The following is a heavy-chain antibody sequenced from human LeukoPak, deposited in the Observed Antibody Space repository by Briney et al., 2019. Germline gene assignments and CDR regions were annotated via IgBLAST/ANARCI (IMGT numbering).Heavy chain of an antibody. D-gene: IGHD3-10*01. CDR1: GLTFNNYW. CDR2: MKQDGSDK. V-gene: IGHV3-7*01. CDR3: RFGSGSYYFDY. J-gene: IGHJ4*02. Sequence: GGSLRLSCAASGLTFNNYWMTWVRQAPGKGLEWVANMKQDGSDKYYVDSVKGRFTISRDNAKKSLYLQMNSLRAEDTAVYFCRFGSGSYYFDYWGQGTLVTVSS.